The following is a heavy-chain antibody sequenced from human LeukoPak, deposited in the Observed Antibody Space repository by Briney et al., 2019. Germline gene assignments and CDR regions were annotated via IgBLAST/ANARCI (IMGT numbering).Heavy chain of an antibody. CDR1: GYTFTSYR. CDR2: VSAYNGNT. J-gene: IGHJ6*02. V-gene: IGHV1-18*01. CDR3: ARGAPYDYGGSSYYYYGMDV. D-gene: IGHD4-23*01. Sequence: GASVKVSCKASGYTFTSYRISWVRQAPGQGLEWMGWVSAYNGNTNYAQKLQGRVTMTTDTSTSTAYMELRSLRSDDTAVYYCARGAPYDYGGSSYYYYGMDVWGQGTTVTVSS.